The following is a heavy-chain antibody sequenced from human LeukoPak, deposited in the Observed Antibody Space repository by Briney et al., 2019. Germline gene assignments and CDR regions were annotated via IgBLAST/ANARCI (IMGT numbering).Heavy chain of an antibody. CDR1: GGSFSGYY. V-gene: IGHV4-34*01. CDR3: AREGYDFWSGSPNWFDP. CDR2: INHSGST. J-gene: IGHJ5*02. D-gene: IGHD3-3*01. Sequence: SETLSLTCAVYGGSFSGYYWSWIRQPPGKGLEWIGEINHSGSTNYNPSLKSRVTISVDTSKSQFSLKLSSVTAADTAVYYCAREGYDFWSGSPNWFDPWGQGTLVTVSS.